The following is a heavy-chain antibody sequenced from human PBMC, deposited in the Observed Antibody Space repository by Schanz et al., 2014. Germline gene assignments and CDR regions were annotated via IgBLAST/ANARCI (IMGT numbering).Heavy chain of an antibody. Sequence: EGQLVESGGGLVQPGGSLRLSCVASGFNFYTSAMTWVRQAPGKGLEWVSGINWNGGSTGYADSVKGRFTISRDNAKNSLYLQMNSLRAEDTALYYCARDSGSSSWYPSDYWGQGTLVTVSS. V-gene: IGHV3-20*04. CDR1: GFNFYTSA. CDR2: INWNGGST. CDR3: ARDSGSSSWYPSDY. D-gene: IGHD6-13*01. J-gene: IGHJ4*02.